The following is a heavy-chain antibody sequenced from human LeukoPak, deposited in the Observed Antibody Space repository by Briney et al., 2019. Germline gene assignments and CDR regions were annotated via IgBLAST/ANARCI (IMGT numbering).Heavy chain of an antibody. J-gene: IGHJ3*02. D-gene: IGHD2-2*02. CDR3: ARGGYCSSTSCYTNAFDI. Sequence: ASVKVSCKASGYTFTSYGISWVRQAPGQGLEWMGWINTNTGNPTYAQGFTGRFVFSLDTSVSTAYLQISSLKAEDTAVYYCARGGYCSSTSCYTNAFDIWGQGTMVTVSS. CDR2: INTNTGNP. V-gene: IGHV7-4-1*02. CDR1: GYTFTSYG.